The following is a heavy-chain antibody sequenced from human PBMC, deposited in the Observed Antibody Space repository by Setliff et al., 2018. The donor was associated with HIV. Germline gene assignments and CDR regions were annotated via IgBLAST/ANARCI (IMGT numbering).Heavy chain of an antibody. CDR2: INPNSGGT. D-gene: IGHD6-6*01. J-gene: IGHJ1*01. CDR1: GYTFTGYY. Sequence: RASVKVSCKASGYTFTGYYMHWVRQAPGQGLEWMGRINPNSGGTNYAQKFQGRVTMTRDTSISTAYMELSRLRSEDTAVYYCARDPAPSSSASYFQHWGQGTPVTVSS. V-gene: IGHV1-2*06. CDR3: ARDPAPSSSASYFQH.